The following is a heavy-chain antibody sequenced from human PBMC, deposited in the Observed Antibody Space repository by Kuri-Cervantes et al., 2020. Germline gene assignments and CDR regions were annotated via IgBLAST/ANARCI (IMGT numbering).Heavy chain of an antibody. D-gene: IGHD3-22*01. V-gene: IGHV3-23*01. Sequence: LSLTCAASGFTFSSYAMSWVRQAPGKGLEWVSAISGSGGSTYYADSVKGRFTISRDNSKNTLYLQMNSLRAEDTAVYYCARLLRYYDSSGYYSRYYYYGMDVWGQGTTVTDSS. J-gene: IGHJ6*02. CDR3: ARLLRYYDSSGYYSRYYYYGMDV. CDR2: ISGSGGST. CDR1: GFTFSSYA.